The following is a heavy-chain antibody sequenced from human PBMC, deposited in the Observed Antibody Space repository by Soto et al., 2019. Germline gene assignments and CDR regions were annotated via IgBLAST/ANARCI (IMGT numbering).Heavy chain of an antibody. CDR1: GYTFTSYY. J-gene: IGHJ3*02. V-gene: IGHV1-46*01. Sequence: QVQLVQSGAEVKKPGASVKVSCKASGYTFTSYYMHWVRQAPGQGLEWMGIINPSGGSTSYAQKFQGRVTMTRDTSTSTVYMELSSLRSEDTAVYYCARALGTMMVPLSLKNAFDIWGQGTMVTVSS. D-gene: IGHD3-22*01. CDR2: INPSGGST. CDR3: ARALGTMMVPLSLKNAFDI.